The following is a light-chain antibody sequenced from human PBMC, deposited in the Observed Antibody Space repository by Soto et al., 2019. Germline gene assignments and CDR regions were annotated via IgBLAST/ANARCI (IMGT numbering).Light chain of an antibody. J-gene: IGKJ1*01. CDR1: QSVSSD. Sequence: EIVLTQSPGILSLSPGERATLSCRASQSVSSDLAWYQQKPGQAPRLLIYGASTRATGIPARFSGSGSGTEFTLIISSLQSEDFAVYFCQQYNNWPWTFGQGTKVDIK. CDR3: QQYNNWPWT. CDR2: GAS. V-gene: IGKV3-15*01.